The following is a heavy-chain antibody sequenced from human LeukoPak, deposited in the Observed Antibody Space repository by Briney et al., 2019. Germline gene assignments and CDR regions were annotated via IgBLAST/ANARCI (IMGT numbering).Heavy chain of an antibody. CDR3: VRDFDY. Sequence: PGGSLRLTCAAPGLTITTHWMTWVRQAPEKGLEWVATIEQDGTKEYYVDSVKGRFTISRDNAKNSLNLQMNSLRADDTAVYYCVRDFDYWGQGTLVTVSS. CDR1: GLTITTHW. V-gene: IGHV3-7*01. CDR2: IEQDGTKE. J-gene: IGHJ4*02.